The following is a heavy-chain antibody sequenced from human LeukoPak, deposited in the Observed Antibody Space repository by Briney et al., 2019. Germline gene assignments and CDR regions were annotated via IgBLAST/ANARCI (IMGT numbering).Heavy chain of an antibody. Sequence: GGSQRLSCAASGFPFSASWMHWVRKAPGKGLMWVSTIDLAGEYTTYADSVKGRFTISRDNAKDTLYLQMNSLRAEDTAVYYCARAEPNSPYDHWGQGTLVTVSS. D-gene: IGHD4-23*01. CDR1: GFPFSASW. CDR3: ARAEPNSPYDH. CDR2: IDLAGEYT. V-gene: IGHV3-74*01. J-gene: IGHJ4*02.